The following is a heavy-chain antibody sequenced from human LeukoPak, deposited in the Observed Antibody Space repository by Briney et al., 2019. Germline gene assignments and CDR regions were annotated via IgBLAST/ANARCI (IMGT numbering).Heavy chain of an antibody. D-gene: IGHD6-13*01. CDR3: AKDAAGPEY. V-gene: IGHV3-23*01. J-gene: IGHJ4*02. CDR2: ISAGGGST. CDR1: GFTFTSYA. Sequence: GGSLRLSCAASGFTFTSYAMSWARQAPGKGLFWVSGISAGGGSTYYADSVKGRFTISRDNSRNTLYLQMNSLRAEDTAVYYCAKDAAGPEYWGQGTLVTVSS.